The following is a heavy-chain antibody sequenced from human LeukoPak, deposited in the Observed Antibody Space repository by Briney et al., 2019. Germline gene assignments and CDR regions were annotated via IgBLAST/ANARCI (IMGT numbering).Heavy chain of an antibody. Sequence: GGSLRLSCAASEINLSSHWMHWVRQAPGKGLEWLATMAQDGSRESYVDSVRGRFTISRDAAKDLLYLQMNNLRAEDTAMYYCATSSGWIIDNWGQGILVTVSS. CDR3: ATSSGWIIDN. CDR2: MAQDGSRE. J-gene: IGHJ4*02. V-gene: IGHV3-7*01. D-gene: IGHD5-12*01. CDR1: EINLSSHW.